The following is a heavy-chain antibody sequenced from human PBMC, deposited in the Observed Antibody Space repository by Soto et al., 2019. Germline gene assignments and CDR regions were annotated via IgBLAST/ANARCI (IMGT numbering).Heavy chain of an antibody. V-gene: IGHV1-18*01. CDR2: ISPYNGNT. CDR1: GYTFTSYG. CDR3: ASAPGWGDWVGESPFDF. J-gene: IGHJ4*02. D-gene: IGHD2-21*01. Sequence: ASVKVSCKASGYTFTSYGISWVRQAPGQGLEWMGWISPYNGNTNYAQKLQGRVTMTTDTSTSTAYMELRSLRSDDTAADDYASAPGWGDWVGESPFDFWGQGTLVTVSS.